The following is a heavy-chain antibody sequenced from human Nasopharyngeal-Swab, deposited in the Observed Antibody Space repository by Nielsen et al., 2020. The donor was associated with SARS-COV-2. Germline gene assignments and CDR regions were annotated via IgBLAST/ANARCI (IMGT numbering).Heavy chain of an antibody. V-gene: IGHV3-21*01. Sequence: GESLKISCAAYGFAFSAYTMNWVRQAPGKGLEWFSSISGSGSSRYYAASLKGRFTISRDNAQNSLFLQINSLTAEDTAFYFCVRGDRRDYWGLGTLVTVSS. J-gene: IGHJ4*02. CDR2: ISGSGSSR. CDR3: VRGDRRDY. CDR1: GFAFSAYT.